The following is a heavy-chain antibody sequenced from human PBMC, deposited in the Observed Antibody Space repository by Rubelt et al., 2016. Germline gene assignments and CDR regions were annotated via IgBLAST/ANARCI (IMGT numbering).Heavy chain of an antibody. CDR3: ARMAGNYYGMDV. D-gene: IGHD5-24*01. CDR1: GESFSGYY. Sequence: QVQLQQWGAGLLKPSETLSLTCAVYGESFSGYYWTWIRQPPGKGLEWIGDFSHSGNTNYNPSLKSRVTMTIDMSKNQFSLKLSSVTAADTAVYYCARMAGNYYGMDVWGQGTTVTVSS. J-gene: IGHJ6*02. V-gene: IGHV4-34*01. CDR2: FSHSGNT.